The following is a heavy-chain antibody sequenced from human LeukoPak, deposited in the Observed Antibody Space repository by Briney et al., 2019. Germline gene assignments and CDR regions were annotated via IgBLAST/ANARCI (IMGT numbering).Heavy chain of an antibody. J-gene: IGHJ3*02. D-gene: IGHD5-12*01. Sequence: GGSLTLSCAASGFTFSSYAMSWVRQATGRGLEWVSAISGSGGSTYYADPVKGRFTISRDNSKNTLYLQMNSLRAEYTGVYYGAKGLKLAGYDLCDAFDIWGQGTMVTVSS. CDR2: ISGSGGST. CDR3: AKGLKLAGYDLCDAFDI. CDR1: GFTFSSYA. V-gene: IGHV3-23*01.